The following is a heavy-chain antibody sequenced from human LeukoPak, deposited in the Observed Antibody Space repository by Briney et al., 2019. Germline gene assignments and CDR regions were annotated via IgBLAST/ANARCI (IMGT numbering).Heavy chain of an antibody. Sequence: GGSLRLSCAASGFTFSSYWMSWVRQAPGKGLEWVGNIKQDGSEKYYVDSVKGRFTISRDNAKNSLYLQMNSLRAEDMAVYYCAELGISIIGGVWGKGTTVTISS. V-gene: IGHV3-7*01. CDR3: AELGISIIGGV. CDR2: IKQDGSEK. D-gene: IGHD3-10*02. J-gene: IGHJ6*04. CDR1: GFTFSSYW.